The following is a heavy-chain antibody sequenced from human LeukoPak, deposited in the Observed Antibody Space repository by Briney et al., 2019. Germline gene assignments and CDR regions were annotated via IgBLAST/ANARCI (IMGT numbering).Heavy chain of an antibody. V-gene: IGHV3-74*01. Sequence: PGGSLRLSCAASGFTFSSYWMHWVRQVPGKGLVWVSRINSDGSSTSYADSVKGRFTISGDNAKNTLYLQMNSLRAEDTGVYYCARDWWDSIAVATADWGKGTLLTVSS. J-gene: IGHJ4*02. CDR3: ARDWWDSIAVATAD. CDR1: GFTFSSYW. D-gene: IGHD6-19*01. CDR2: INSDGSST.